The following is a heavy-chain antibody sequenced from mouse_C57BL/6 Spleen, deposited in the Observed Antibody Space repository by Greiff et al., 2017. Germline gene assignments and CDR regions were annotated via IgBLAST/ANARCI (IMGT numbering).Heavy chain of an antibody. J-gene: IGHJ2*01. CDR2: FYPGSGNT. Sequence: QVQLQQSGAELVKPGASVKMSCKASGYTFTSYWINWVKQRPGKGLEWIGDFYPGSGNTNYNEQFKSKDTLTVDKSSNTVYMQLSRLTSADSAVYCCARVRILRGDLDYWGQGTTVTVSS. CDR3: ARVRILRGDLDY. CDR1: GYTFTSYW. V-gene: IGHV1-55*01.